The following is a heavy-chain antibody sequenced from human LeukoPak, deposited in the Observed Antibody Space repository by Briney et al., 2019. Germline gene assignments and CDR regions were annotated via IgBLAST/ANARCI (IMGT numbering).Heavy chain of an antibody. CDR3: ARGLGGSFDY. Sequence: SETLSLTCAVYGGSFSGYYWSWIRQPPGKGLEWIGEINHSGSTNYNPSLKSRVTISVDTSKNQFSLKLSSVTAADTVVYYCARGLGGSFDYWGQGTLVTVSS. D-gene: IGHD1-26*01. CDR1: GGSFSGYY. V-gene: IGHV4-34*01. J-gene: IGHJ4*02. CDR2: INHSGST.